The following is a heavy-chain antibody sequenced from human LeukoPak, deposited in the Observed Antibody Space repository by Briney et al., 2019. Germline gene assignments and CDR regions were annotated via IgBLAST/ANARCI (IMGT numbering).Heavy chain of an antibody. D-gene: IGHD3-22*01. Sequence: SETLSLTCAASGDSFIGYFWTWIRQAPGKGLEWIGDINHSGRTNYNPSLQRRVSISVDTSKNQFSLNVTSVTGADTAVYYYARTSGFFDSSGFYQQNPYYFQYWGQGVLVTVSS. V-gene: IGHV4-34*01. CDR1: GDSFIGYF. J-gene: IGHJ4*02. CDR2: INHSGRT. CDR3: ARTSGFFDSSGFYQQNPYYFQY.